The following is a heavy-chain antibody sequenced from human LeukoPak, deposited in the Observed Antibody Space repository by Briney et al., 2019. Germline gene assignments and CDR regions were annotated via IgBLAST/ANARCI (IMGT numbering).Heavy chain of an antibody. D-gene: IGHD6-13*01. CDR2: IYYSGST. CDR1: GGSISSGSYY. Sequence: SQTLSLTCTVSGGSISSGSYYWSWIRQPPGKGLEWIGYIYYSGSTNYNPSLKSRVTISVDTSKNQFSLKLSSVTAADTAVYYCARGGSSWQLAGYWGQGTLVTVSS. J-gene: IGHJ4*02. CDR3: ARGGSSWQLAGY. V-gene: IGHV4-61*01.